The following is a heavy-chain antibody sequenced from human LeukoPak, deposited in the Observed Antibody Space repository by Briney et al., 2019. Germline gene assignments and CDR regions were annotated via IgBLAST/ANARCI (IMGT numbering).Heavy chain of an antibody. CDR2: TYYSGST. Sequence: SETLSLTCTVSGGSISTYYWSWIRQSPGKGLEWIGYTYYSGSTSYNPSLKSRVTISVDTSKTQFSLKLSSVTAADTAVYYCARVVYSGSWGYSDYWGQGILVTVSS. D-gene: IGHD3-10*01. V-gene: IGHV4-59*01. CDR1: GGSISTYY. J-gene: IGHJ4*02. CDR3: ARVVYSGSWGYSDY.